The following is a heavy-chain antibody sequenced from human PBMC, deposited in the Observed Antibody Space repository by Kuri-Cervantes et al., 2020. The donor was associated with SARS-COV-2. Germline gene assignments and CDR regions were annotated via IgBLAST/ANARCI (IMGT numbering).Heavy chain of an antibody. J-gene: IGHJ4*02. D-gene: IGHD3-3*01. CDR2: IYYSGST. CDR1: GGSISSYY. Sequence: GSLRLSCTVSGGSISSYYWSWIRQPPGKGLEWIGYIYYSGSTNYNPSLKSRVTISVDTSKNQFSLKLSSVTAADTAVYYCVTHYDFWSAFDYWGQGTLVTVSS. CDR3: VTHYDFWSAFDY. V-gene: IGHV4-59*01.